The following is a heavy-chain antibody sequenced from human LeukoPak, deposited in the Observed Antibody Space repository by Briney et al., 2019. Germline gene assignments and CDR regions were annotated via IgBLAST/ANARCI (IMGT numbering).Heavy chain of an antibody. CDR2: ITGSGGSA. J-gene: IGHJ6*02. V-gene: IGHV3-23*01. CDR1: EFTFSNYA. D-gene: IGHD6-25*01. CDR3: AKDVRSGWAYYYGMDV. Sequence: GGSLRLSCAASEFTFSNYAMSWVRQAPGKGLEWVSAITGSGGSAYYADSVKGRFTISRDNSKNTLYLQMNSLRAEDTALYYCAKDVRSGWAYYYGMDVWGQGTTVTVSS.